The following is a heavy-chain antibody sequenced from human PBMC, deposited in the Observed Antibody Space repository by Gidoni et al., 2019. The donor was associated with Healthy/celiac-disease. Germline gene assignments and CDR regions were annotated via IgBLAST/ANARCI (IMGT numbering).Heavy chain of an antibody. CDR1: GGSISSSSYY. V-gene: IGHV4-39*01. Sequence: QLQLQESGPGLVKPSETLSLTCTVSGGSISSSSYYWGWIRQPPGKGLEWIGSIYYSGSTYYNPSLKSRVTISVDTSKNQFSLKLSSVTAADTAVYYCASVEEYYYDSSGTSTGYWGQGTLVTVSS. J-gene: IGHJ4*02. CDR3: ASVEEYYYDSSGTSTGY. CDR2: IYYSGST. D-gene: IGHD3-22*01.